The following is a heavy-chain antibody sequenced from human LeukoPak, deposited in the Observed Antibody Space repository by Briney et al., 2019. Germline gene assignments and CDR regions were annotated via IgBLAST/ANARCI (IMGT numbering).Heavy chain of an antibody. J-gene: IGHJ4*02. CDR1: GYIFTSYG. V-gene: IGHV1-18*01. D-gene: IGHD3-10*01. CDR2: ISDYNGNK. CDR3: VRDRASLLWFGELLFDF. Sequence: GASVKVSCLATGYIFTSYGISWVRQAPGQGLEWMGWISDYNGNKKYPQKFQDRVTLTTDATTSTAYMELRSLTSDDTAVYYCVRDRASLLWFGELLFDFWGQGTLVTVSS.